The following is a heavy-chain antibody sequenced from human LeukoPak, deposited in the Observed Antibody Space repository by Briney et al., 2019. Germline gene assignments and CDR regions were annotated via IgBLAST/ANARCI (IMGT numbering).Heavy chain of an antibody. CDR1: GFTFSTYT. Sequence: GGSLRLSCAASGFTFSTYTMYWVRHPPGKRLEWVSIIGNNGGGIHYADSVKGRFTISGDNFKNALYLQMNSLRVEDTAVYYCAIDPNWGTHSWGQGVLVTVSS. CDR3: AIDPNWGTHS. J-gene: IGHJ4*02. D-gene: IGHD7-27*01. CDR2: IGNNGGGI. V-gene: IGHV3-23*01.